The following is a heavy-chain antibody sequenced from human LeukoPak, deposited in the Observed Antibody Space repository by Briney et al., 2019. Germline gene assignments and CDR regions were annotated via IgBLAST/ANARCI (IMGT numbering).Heavy chain of an antibody. CDR2: ISGGSGST. J-gene: IGHJ4*02. CDR1: GFTFSSYA. D-gene: IGHD3-9*01. Sequence: RGSLRLSCAASGFTFSSYAMSWVRQAPGKGLAWVSTISGGSGSTYCADSVKGRFTISRDNAKNSLYLQMNSLRAEDTAVYYCAKWGPYDILTGRINWGQGTLVTVSS. V-gene: IGHV3-23*01. CDR3: AKWGPYDILTGRIN.